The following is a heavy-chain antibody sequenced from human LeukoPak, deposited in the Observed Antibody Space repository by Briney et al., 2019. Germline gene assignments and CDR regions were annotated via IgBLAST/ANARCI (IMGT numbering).Heavy chain of an antibody. J-gene: IGHJ4*02. CDR2: INSISGEI. D-gene: IGHD5-12*01. CDR3: ARDHGYAFDY. Sequence: QPGGSLRPSCVASGFTLSYYSMNWVRQAPGKGLEWVSYINSISGEIWYADSVKGRFTISRDDAKNSLYLQMNSLRDEDTAVYYCARDHGYAFDYWGQGTLVTVSS. V-gene: IGHV3-48*02. CDR1: GFTLSYYS.